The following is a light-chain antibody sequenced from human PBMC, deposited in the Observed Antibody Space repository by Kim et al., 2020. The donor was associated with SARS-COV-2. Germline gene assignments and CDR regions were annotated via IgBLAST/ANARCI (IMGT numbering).Light chain of an antibody. CDR3: NSLDSNDNVV. CDR1: SLRSYY. CDR2: GKN. Sequence: SSELTQDPAVSVALGQTVRITCQGDSLRSYYATWYQQKPGQAPILVIYGKNNRPSGIPDRFSGSSSGNTASLTITGTQAGDEADYYCNSLDSNDNVVFGGGTKLTVL. J-gene: IGLJ2*01. V-gene: IGLV3-19*01.